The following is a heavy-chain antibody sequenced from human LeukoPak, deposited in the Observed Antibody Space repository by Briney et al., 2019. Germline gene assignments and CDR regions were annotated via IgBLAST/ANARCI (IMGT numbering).Heavy chain of an antibody. V-gene: IGHV3-21*01. CDR2: ISSSSSYI. J-gene: IGHJ6*02. CDR3: ARDLWNPAAAGLGYYYYYYYGMDV. Sequence: NSGGSLRLSRAASGSTFSSYSMNWVRQAPGKGLEWVSSISSSSSYIYYADSVKGRFTISRDNAKNSLYLQMNSLRAEDTAVYYCARDLWNPAAAGLGYYYYYYYGMDVWGQGTTVTASS. CDR1: GSTFSSYS. D-gene: IGHD6-13*01.